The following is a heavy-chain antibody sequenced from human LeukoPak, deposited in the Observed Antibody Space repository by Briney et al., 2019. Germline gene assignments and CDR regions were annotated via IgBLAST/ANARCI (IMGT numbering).Heavy chain of an antibody. J-gene: IGHJ6*03. CDR2: INPNSGGT. D-gene: IGHD3-3*01. CDR3: ARVWDDFWSGYYAAYYYYYMDV. V-gene: IGHV1-2*02. CDR1: GYTFAGYY. Sequence: ASVKVSCKASGYTFAGYYMHWVRQAPGQGLEWMGWINPNSGGTNYAQKFQGRVTMTRDTSISTAYMELSRLRSDDTAVYYCARVWDDFWSGYYAAYYYYYMDVWGKGTTVTVSS.